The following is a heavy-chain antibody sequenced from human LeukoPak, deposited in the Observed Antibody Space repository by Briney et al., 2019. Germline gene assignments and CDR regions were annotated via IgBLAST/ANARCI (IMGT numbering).Heavy chain of an antibody. V-gene: IGHV4-59*01. CDR2: IYYSGST. J-gene: IGHJ4*02. D-gene: IGHD3-10*01. CDR3: ARGYYGSGSGYYLDY. CDR1: GGSISSYY. Sequence: SETLSLTCTVSGGSISSYYWSWIRQPPGKGLEWIGYIYYSGSTNYNPSLKSRVTISVDTSKNQFSLKLSSVTAADTAVYYCARGYYGSGSGYYLDYWGQGTLVTVSS.